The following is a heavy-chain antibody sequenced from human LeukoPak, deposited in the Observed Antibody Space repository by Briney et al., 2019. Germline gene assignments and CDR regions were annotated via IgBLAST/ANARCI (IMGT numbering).Heavy chain of an antibody. Sequence: SETLSLTCTVSGGSISSSTYYWAWIRQPPGKGLQWIGSIYYSGTTYYNPSLKSRVTISVDTSKNQFSLKLNSVTAADTAMYHCARHGHHGDYDFWGQGTLVTVSS. CDR3: ARHGHHGDYDF. D-gene: IGHD4-17*01. V-gene: IGHV4-39*01. CDR1: GGSISSSTYY. CDR2: IYYSGTT. J-gene: IGHJ4*02.